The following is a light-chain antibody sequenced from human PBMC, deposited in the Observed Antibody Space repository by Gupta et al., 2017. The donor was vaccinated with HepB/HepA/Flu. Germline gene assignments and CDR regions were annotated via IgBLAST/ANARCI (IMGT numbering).Light chain of an antibody. CDR3: HQRRTSNT. Sequence: FVLTQSPATLSLSPGQRPILSCRASHSVSNFLDWYQQKPGQAPRLLIYDVSNRAIGIPPRFSGSGSGKDFTLTSSSRESEDFAVYYWHQRRTSNTFGQGTKVEIK. J-gene: IGKJ2*01. V-gene: IGKV3-11*01. CDR2: DVS. CDR1: HSVSNF.